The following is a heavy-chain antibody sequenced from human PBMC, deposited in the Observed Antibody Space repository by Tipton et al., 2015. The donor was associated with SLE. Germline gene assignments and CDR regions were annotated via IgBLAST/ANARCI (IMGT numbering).Heavy chain of an antibody. J-gene: IGHJ4*02. D-gene: IGHD3-10*01. CDR1: GGSISSGGYY. CDR3: AKRGDWDYYFDY. CDR2: IYYSGST. Sequence: TLSLTCTVSGGSISSGGYYWSWIRQHPGKGLEWIGYIYYSGSTYYNPSLKSRVTISVDTSKNQFSLELSSVTAADTAVYYCAKRGDWDYYFDYWGQGTLVTVSS. V-gene: IGHV4-31*03.